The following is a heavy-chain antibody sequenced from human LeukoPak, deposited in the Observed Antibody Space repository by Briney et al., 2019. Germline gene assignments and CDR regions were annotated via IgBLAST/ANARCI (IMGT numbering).Heavy chain of an antibody. J-gene: IGHJ4*02. Sequence: GGSLRLSCAASGITVSTNYMSWVRQAPGRGLEWVSVIYSGGYTYYAGSVKGRFTISRDNSKNTLYLQMNSLRAEDTAVYYCASAIGSIWYEFDYWGQGTLVTVSS. CDR2: IYSGGYT. CDR1: GITVSTNY. V-gene: IGHV3-53*01. CDR3: ASAIGSIWYEFDY. D-gene: IGHD6-13*01.